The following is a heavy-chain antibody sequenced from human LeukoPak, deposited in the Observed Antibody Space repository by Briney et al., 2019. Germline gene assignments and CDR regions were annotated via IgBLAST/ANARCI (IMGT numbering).Heavy chain of an antibody. CDR3: ARGLFGVVIDKFDY. D-gene: IGHD3-3*01. J-gene: IGHJ4*02. CDR1: GGSISSGDYY. CDR2: IYYSGST. Sequence: KTSETLSLTCTVSGGSISSGDYYWSWIRQPPGQGLEWIGYIYYSGSTYYNPSLKGRVTISVDTSKNQFSLKLSSVTAADTAVYYCARGLFGVVIDKFDYWGQGTLVTVSS. V-gene: IGHV4-30-4*08.